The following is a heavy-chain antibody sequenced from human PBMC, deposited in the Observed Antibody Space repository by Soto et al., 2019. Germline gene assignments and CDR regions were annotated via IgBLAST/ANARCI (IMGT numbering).Heavy chain of an antibody. CDR1: GDSISSDDYY. J-gene: IGHJ5*01. D-gene: IGHD3-3*01. Sequence: QVQLQESGPGLVKPSQTLSLTCAVSGDSISSDDYYWSWIRQPPGKGLEWIGYTHVSGSTYYNPSLKRRISISLDMSKNHFSLKLNSVTAADTAMYYCARIGTILGIVNNNWFDSWGQGTLVTVSS. CDR2: THVSGST. CDR3: ARIGTILGIVNNNWFDS. V-gene: IGHV4-30-4*01.